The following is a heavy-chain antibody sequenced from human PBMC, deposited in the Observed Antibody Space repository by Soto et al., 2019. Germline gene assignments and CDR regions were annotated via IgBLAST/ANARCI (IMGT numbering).Heavy chain of an antibody. D-gene: IGHD6-6*01. CDR3: ARTRSFTLGFYYDGMDV. Sequence: GESPRISSQGSGYRFASYLSRLVRQLPGKDLEWMGIIYPGDSDTRYSPSFQGPVTISADKSLRTAYLQWPSPKASDTALYYCARTRSFTLGFYYDGMDVWGQGTTVNVSS. CDR2: IYPGDSDT. J-gene: IGHJ6*02. V-gene: IGHV5-51*01. CDR1: GYRFASYL.